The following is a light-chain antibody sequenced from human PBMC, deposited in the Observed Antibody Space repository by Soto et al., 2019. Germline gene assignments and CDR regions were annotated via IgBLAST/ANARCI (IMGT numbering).Light chain of an antibody. V-gene: IGKV1-5*03. CDR1: QTISSW. CDR2: KAS. Sequence: EIQMTQSPSTLSGSVGDRVTITCRASQTISSWLAWYQQKPGKAPKLLIYKASTLKSGVTSRFSGSGSGTEFTLTISSLQPDDFATYYCQHYNSYSEAVGPVTQVEIK. CDR3: QHYNSYSEA. J-gene: IGKJ1*01.